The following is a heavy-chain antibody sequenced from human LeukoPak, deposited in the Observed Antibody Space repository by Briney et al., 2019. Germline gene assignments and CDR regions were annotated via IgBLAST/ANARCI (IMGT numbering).Heavy chain of an antibody. D-gene: IGHD4-17*01. J-gene: IGHJ5*02. CDR3: ARSVYGDWYWFDP. CDR1: GGTFSSYA. V-gene: IGHV1-69*13. CDR2: IIPIFGTA. Sequence: SVKVSCKASGGTFSSYAISWVRQAPGQGLEWMGGIIPIFGTANYAQKFQGRVTITADESTSTAYMELSSLRSEDTAVYYCARSVYGDWYWFDPWGQGTLVTVSS.